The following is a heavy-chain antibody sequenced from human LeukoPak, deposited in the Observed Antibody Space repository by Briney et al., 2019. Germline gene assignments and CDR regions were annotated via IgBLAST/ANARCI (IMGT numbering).Heavy chain of an antibody. Sequence: VGSLRLSCAASGFTFSSHWTSWVRQAPGKGLEWVANIKQDGSEKYYVDSVKGRFTISRDNAKNSLYLQMNSLRAEDTAVYYCASGVEDYGDYEIDYWGQGTLVTVSS. CDR3: ASGVEDYGDYEIDY. D-gene: IGHD4-17*01. V-gene: IGHV3-7*01. CDR2: IKQDGSEK. J-gene: IGHJ4*02. CDR1: GFTFSSHW.